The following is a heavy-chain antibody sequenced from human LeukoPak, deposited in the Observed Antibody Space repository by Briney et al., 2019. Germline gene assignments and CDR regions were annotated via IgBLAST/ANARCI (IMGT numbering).Heavy chain of an antibody. V-gene: IGHV3-23*01. CDR2: ISGSGGHT. Sequence: GGSLRLSCAASGFTFSSYAMTWVRQAPGKRLEWVSAISGSGGHTYSADSVKGRFTISRDNSKNTLYLQMSSLRPEDTALYYCAKDGALYPYFFDYWGHGILVTVSS. CDR3: AKDGALYPYFFDY. CDR1: GFTFSSYA. D-gene: IGHD3-16*01. J-gene: IGHJ4*01.